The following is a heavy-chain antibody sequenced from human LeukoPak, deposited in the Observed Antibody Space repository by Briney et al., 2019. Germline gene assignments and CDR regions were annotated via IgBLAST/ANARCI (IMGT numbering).Heavy chain of an antibody. CDR2: INPNSGGT. J-gene: IGHJ4*02. V-gene: IGHV1-2*04. Sequence: GASVKVSCKASGYTFTGYYMHWVRQAPGQGLEWMGWINPNSGGTNYAQKFQGWVTMTGDTSISTAYMELSSLRSEDTAVYYCARARRERLFDYWGQGTLVTVSS. CDR3: ARARRERLFDY. CDR1: GYTFTGYY. D-gene: IGHD1-26*01.